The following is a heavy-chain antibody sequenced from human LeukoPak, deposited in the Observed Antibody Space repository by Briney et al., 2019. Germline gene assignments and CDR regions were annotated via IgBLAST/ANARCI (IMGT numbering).Heavy chain of an antibody. V-gene: IGHV1-8*01. CDR2: MNYNSGNT. D-gene: IGHD1-1*01. CDR3: ARVKYNSNDIFENWFDP. Sequence: ASVKVSCKASGYTFTSFDINWVRQATGQGLEWMGWMNYNSGNTGYAQKFQGRVIMTRNISISTAYMELSSLRSEDSAVYYCARVKYNSNDIFENWFDPWGQGTLVTVSS. CDR1: GYTFTSFD. J-gene: IGHJ5*02.